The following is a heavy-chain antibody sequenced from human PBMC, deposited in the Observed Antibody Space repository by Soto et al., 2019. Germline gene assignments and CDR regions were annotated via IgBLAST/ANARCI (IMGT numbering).Heavy chain of an antibody. Sequence: QVQLVESGGGVVQPGRSLRLSCAASGFTFSSYAMHWVRQAPGKGLEWVAVISYDGSNKYYADSVKGRFTISRDNSKNTLYLQMNSLRAEDTAVYYCARDGMGSSPPRAWGQGTLVTVSS. D-gene: IGHD6-6*01. CDR2: ISYDGSNK. V-gene: IGHV3-30-3*01. CDR3: ARDGMGSSPPRA. CDR1: GFTFSSYA. J-gene: IGHJ5*02.